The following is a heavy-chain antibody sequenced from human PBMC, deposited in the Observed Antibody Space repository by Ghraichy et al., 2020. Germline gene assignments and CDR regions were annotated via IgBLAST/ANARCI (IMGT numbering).Heavy chain of an antibody. V-gene: IGHV4-39*01. CDR1: GGSINSPSYY. J-gene: IGHJ5*02. D-gene: IGHD3-3*01. CDR3: ARARFWNSYPSNLFDP. CDR2: IYYTGST. Sequence: SETLSLTCTVSGGSINSPSYYWGWIRQPPGKGLEWIATIYYTGSTYYNPSLKSRLSISVDTSKSQFSLKLSSVTAADTATYFCARARFWNSYPSNLFDPWGQGTLVTVSS.